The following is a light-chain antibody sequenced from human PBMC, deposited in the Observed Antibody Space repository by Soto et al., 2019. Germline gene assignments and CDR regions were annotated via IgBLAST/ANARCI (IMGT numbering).Light chain of an antibody. V-gene: IGKV3-15*01. CDR3: HQYNHWYT. CDR1: QSANNN. CDR2: GAS. J-gene: IGKJ2*01. Sequence: EIVLTQSPATLSVSPGERATLSCRASQSANNNLAWYQQKAGQAPRLLIYGASTRAPGVPARFSGSGFGTEFALTXSSLXSEDIAVYHCHQYNHWYTFGQGTKLEIK.